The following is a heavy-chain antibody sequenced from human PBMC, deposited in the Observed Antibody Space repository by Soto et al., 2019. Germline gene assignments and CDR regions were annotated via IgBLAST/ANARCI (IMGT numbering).Heavy chain of an antibody. Sequence: PSLACAYIWLIFGCYNINWVRQAPGKGLEWVSSISSSSSYIYYADSVKGRFTISRDNAKNSLYLQMNSLRAEDTAVYYCARDQCSGGSCYSVDYWGQGTLVTVSS. V-gene: IGHV3-21*01. J-gene: IGHJ4*02. CDR3: ARDQCSGGSCYSVDY. CDR2: ISSSSSYI. D-gene: IGHD2-15*01. CDR1: WLIFGCYN.